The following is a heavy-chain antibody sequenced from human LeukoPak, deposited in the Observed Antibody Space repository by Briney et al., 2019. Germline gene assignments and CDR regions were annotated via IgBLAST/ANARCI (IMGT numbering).Heavy chain of an antibody. V-gene: IGHV4-4*09. CDR1: GGSISSYY. CDR3: ATLTTVVTAYYFDY. D-gene: IGHD4-23*01. CDR2: IYHSGST. Sequence: GSLTLTCTVSGGSISSYYWSWIRQPPGKGLEWIGYIYHSGSTDYNPSLKSRVTISVDTSKSQFSLKLTSVTAANTAVYYCATLTTVVTAYYFDYWGQGTLVTDSS. J-gene: IGHJ4*02.